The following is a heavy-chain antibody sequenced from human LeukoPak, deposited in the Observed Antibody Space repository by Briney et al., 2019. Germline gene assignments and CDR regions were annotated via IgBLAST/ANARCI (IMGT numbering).Heavy chain of an antibody. Sequence: GASVKVSCKASGYTFTSYDINWVRQATGQGLEWMGWMNPNSGNTGYAQKFQGRVTMTRNTSISTAYMELSSLRSEDTAVYYCARPSMTSYYFDYWGQGTLVTVSS. CDR2: MNPNSGNT. CDR3: ARPSMTSYYFDY. CDR1: GYTFTSYD. D-gene: IGHD1-26*01. V-gene: IGHV1-8*01. J-gene: IGHJ4*02.